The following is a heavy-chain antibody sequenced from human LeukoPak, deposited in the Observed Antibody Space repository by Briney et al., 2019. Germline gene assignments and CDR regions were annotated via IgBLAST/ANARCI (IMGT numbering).Heavy chain of an antibody. V-gene: IGHV1-69*13. D-gene: IGHD3-16*01. CDR1: GGTFSSYA. J-gene: IGHJ6*03. CDR2: IIPIFGTA. CDR3: ARNLYLPIGGYYYYYMDV. Sequence: SVKVSCKASGGTFSSYAISWVRQAPGQGLEWMGGIIPIFGTANYAQKFQGRVTITADESTSTAYMELSSLRSEDTAVYCCARNLYLPIGGYYYYYMDVWGKGTTVTVSS.